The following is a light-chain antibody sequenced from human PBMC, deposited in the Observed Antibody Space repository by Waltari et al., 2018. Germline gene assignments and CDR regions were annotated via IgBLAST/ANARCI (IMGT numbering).Light chain of an antibody. CDR1: QSLLYSSNSKNY. CDR2: WAS. CDR3: QQYFSPPRT. V-gene: IGKV4-1*01. J-gene: IGKJ1*01. Sequence: DIVMTQSPDSLTVSLGERATLKCHSSQSLLYSSNSKNYLAWFQQKPGQPPKLLFYWASTRESGVPDRFSGGGSGTDFSLTISSLQSEDVAVYYCQQYFSPPRTFGHGTRV.